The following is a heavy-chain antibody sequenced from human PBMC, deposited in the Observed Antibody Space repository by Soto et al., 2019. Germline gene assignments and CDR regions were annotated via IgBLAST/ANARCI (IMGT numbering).Heavy chain of an antibody. J-gene: IGHJ4*02. CDR2: ISSSSSYT. CDR1: GFTFSDYY. D-gene: IGHD6-19*01. Sequence: GGFLRLSCAASGFTFSDYYMSWIRQAPGKGLEWVSYISSSSSYTNYADSVKGRFTISRDNAKNSLYLQMNSLRAEDTAVYYCARGFDSSGQTIDYWGQGTLVTVSS. CDR3: ARGFDSSGQTIDY. V-gene: IGHV3-11*06.